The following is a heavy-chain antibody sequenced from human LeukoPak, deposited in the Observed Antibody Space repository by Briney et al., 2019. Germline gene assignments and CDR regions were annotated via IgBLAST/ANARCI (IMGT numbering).Heavy chain of an antibody. CDR1: GGSFSGYY. J-gene: IGHJ4*02. D-gene: IGHD6-13*01. Sequence: SETLSFTCAVYGGSFSGYYWSWIRQPPGKGLEWIGEINHSGSTNYNPSLKSRVTISVDTSKNQFSLKLSSVTAADTAVYYCARTGYSSSWYSLPGFFDYWGQGTLVTVSS. V-gene: IGHV4-34*01. CDR2: INHSGST. CDR3: ARTGYSSSWYSLPGFFDY.